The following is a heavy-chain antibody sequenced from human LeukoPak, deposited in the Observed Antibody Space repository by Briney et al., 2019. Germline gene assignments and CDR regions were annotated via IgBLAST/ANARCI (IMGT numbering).Heavy chain of an antibody. J-gene: IGHJ4*02. Sequence: SVKVSCKASGGTFSSYAISWVRQAPGQGLEWMGRIIPIFGTANYAQKFQGRVTITTDESTSTAYMELSSLRSEDTAVYYCAGSPYYYDSSGYYFDYWGQGTLVTVSS. CDR1: GGTFSSYA. D-gene: IGHD3-22*01. CDR2: IIPIFGTA. CDR3: AGSPYYYDSSGYYFDY. V-gene: IGHV1-69*05.